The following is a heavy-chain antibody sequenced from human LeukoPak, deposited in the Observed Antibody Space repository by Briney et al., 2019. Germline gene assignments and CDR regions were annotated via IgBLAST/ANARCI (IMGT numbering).Heavy chain of an antibody. D-gene: IGHD3-22*01. CDR3: TTELTCYYDSSGYYDFDY. CDR1: GFTFSNAW. J-gene: IGHJ4*02. V-gene: IGHV3-15*01. Sequence: GGSLRLSCAAPGFTFSNAWMSWVRQAPGKGLEWVGRIKSKTDGGTTDYAAPVKGRFTISRDDSKSTLYLQMNSLKTEDTAVYYCTTELTCYYDSSGYYDFDYWGQGTLVTVSS. CDR2: IKSKTDGGTT.